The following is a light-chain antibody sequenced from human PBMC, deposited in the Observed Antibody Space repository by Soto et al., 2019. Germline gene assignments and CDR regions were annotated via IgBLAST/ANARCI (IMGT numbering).Light chain of an antibody. CDR1: QSVSNNY. J-gene: IGKJ1*01. V-gene: IGKV3-20*01. CDR3: QQYGSSGT. Sequence: EVFLTQSPGTLSLSPWERATLSWRASQSVSNNYLAWYQQKPGQAPRLLIYGASNRATGIPDRFSGSGSGTDFTLTISRLEPEDFAVYYCQQYGSSGTFGQGTMVDVK. CDR2: GAS.